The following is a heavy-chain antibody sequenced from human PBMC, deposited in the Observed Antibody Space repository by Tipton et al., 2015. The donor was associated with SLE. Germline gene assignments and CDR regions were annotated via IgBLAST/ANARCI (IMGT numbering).Heavy chain of an antibody. Sequence: TLSLTCTVSGGSISSGGYYWSWIRQHPGKGLEWIGYIYYSGSTYYNPSLKSRVTISIDTSKNQFSLKLSSVTAADTAVYHCARATSIAARLYYYYYYMDVWGKGTTVTVSS. CDR1: GGSISSGGYY. D-gene: IGHD6-6*01. J-gene: IGHJ6*03. V-gene: IGHV4-31*03. CDR2: IYYSGST. CDR3: ARATSIAARLYYYYYYMDV.